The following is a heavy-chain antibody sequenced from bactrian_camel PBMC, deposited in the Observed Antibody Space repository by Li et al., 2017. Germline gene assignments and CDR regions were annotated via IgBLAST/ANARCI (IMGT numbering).Heavy chain of an antibody. CDR3: AADVGSMSGNCQPNY. J-gene: IGHJ4*01. CDR2: FIYTFGRTT. V-gene: IGHV3S53*01. CDR1: GNTYNLNC. Sequence: HVQLVESGGGSVPAGGSLRLSCAASGNTYNLNCLGWFRQAPGMEREQVAVFIYTFGRTTRYADSVKGRFTISQDDAKNTVYLQMNNLKPEDTAMYYCAADVGSMSGNCQPNYWGQGTQVTVS. D-gene: IGHD6*01.